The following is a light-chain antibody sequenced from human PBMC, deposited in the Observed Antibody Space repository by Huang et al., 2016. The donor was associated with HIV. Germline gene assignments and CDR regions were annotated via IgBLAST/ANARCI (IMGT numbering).Light chain of an antibody. CDR3: QQSYKT. J-gene: IGKJ1*01. CDR2: GAS. Sequence: DIQMTHSPSSLSASVGDSVTITCRASQSSSRFLNWYQQNPGTSPKLLIYGASSLQRGVLSRCIGSGAGTDVTLTINSLQPEDFATYYCQQSYKTFGQGTKVEMK. CDR1: QSSSRF. V-gene: IGKV1-39*01.